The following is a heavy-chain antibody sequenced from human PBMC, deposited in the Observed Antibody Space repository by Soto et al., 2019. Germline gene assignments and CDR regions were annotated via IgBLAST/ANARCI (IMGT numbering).Heavy chain of an antibody. CDR1: GFTFSNYN. V-gene: IGHV3-48*01. CDR2: ISFSSTTI. Sequence: EVQLVESGGDLVQPGGSLRLSCVASGFTFSNYNMNWVRQAPGKGLEWVSYISFSSTTIYYADSVKGRFTISRDNAKNSLYLQMNSLRAEDTAVYYCGRATGDFDYWGQGTLVTVSS. CDR3: GRATGDFDY. J-gene: IGHJ4*02.